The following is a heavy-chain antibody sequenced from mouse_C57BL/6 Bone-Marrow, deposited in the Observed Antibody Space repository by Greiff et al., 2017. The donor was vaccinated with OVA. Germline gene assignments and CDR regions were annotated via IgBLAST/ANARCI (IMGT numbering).Heavy chain of an antibody. D-gene: IGHD2-14*01. CDR3: ARDGGNRYGDYDY. J-gene: IGHJ2*01. Sequence: EVQVVESEGGLVQPGSSMKLSCTASGFTFSDYYMAWVRQVPAKGLEWVANINYDGSSTYYLDSLKSRFIISRDNAKNILYLQMSSLKSEDTATYYCARDGGNRYGDYDYWGQGTTLTVSS. CDR2: INYDGSST. CDR1: GFTFSDYY. V-gene: IGHV5-16*01.